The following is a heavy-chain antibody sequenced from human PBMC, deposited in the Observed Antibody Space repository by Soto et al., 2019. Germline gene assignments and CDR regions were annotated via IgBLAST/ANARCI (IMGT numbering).Heavy chain of an antibody. CDR1: GGIFSGYA. CDR2: IIPVFGRS. D-gene: IGHD3-10*01. V-gene: IGHV1-69*01. J-gene: IGHJ6*02. Sequence: VQLVQSGTEVKEPGSSVKVSCKASGGIFSGYAFGWVRQAPGQGLEWMGGIIPVFGRSDYAQKFQGRVTITADESTTTAYLELSGLRSEDTAAYYCASRNSGSAYEEVSHYRLDVWGQGTQVTVSS. CDR3: ASRNSGSAYEEVSHYRLDV.